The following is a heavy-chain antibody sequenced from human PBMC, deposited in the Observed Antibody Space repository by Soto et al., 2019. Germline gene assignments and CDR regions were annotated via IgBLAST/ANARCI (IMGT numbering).Heavy chain of an antibody. V-gene: IGHV4-59*01. CDR2: IYYSGST. J-gene: IGHJ4*02. D-gene: IGHD6-13*01. CDR1: GGSISRYY. Sequence: QVQLQESGPGLVKPSETLSLTCTVSGGSISRYYWSWIRQPPGKGLEWIGYIYYSGSTNYNPSLTSRVTIAVDTSNNHFSLKLSSVTAADTAVYYCAREGRQQLTRSFDYWGQGTLVTVSS. CDR3: AREGRQQLTRSFDY.